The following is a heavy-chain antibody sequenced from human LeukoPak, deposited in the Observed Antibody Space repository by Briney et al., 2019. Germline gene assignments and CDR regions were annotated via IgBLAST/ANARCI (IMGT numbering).Heavy chain of an antibody. CDR3: ARMTAGYSYGPHFDY. V-gene: IGHV1-2*02. J-gene: IGHJ4*02. Sequence: GASVKVSCKASGYTFTGYYMHWVRQAPGQGLEWMGWINPNSGGTNYAQKFQGRVTMTRDTSISTAYMELSRLRSDDTAVYCCARMTAGYSYGPHFDYWGQGTLVTVSS. CDR2: INPNSGGT. CDR1: GYTFTGYY. D-gene: IGHD5-18*01.